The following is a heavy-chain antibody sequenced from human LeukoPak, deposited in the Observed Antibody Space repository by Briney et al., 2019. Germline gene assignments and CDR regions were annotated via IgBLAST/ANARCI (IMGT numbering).Heavy chain of an antibody. CDR1: GGSFSGYY. CDR2: INHSGST. Sequence: PSETLSLTCAVYGGSFSGYYWSWIRQPPGKGLEWIGEINHSGSTNYNPSLKSRVTISVDTSKNQFSPKLSSVTAADTAVYYCARGLRYCSGGSCYPYNWFDPWGQGTLVTVSS. J-gene: IGHJ5*02. V-gene: IGHV4-34*01. D-gene: IGHD2-15*01. CDR3: ARGLRYCSGGSCYPYNWFDP.